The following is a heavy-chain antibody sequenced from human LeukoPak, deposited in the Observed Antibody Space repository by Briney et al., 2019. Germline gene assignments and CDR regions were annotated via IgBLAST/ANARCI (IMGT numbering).Heavy chain of an antibody. CDR1: GFTFSSYN. CDR2: ITSGSSYI. D-gene: IGHD6-6*01. J-gene: IGHJ4*02. Sequence: GGSLRLSCAASGFTFSSYNMNWVRQAPGQGLEWVSSITSGSSYIYYADSVKGRFTISRDNAKSSLYLQMNSLRAEDTAVYYCARAGIFSSSYGISWDYWGQGALVAVSS. CDR3: ARAGIFSSSYGISWDY. V-gene: IGHV3-21*01.